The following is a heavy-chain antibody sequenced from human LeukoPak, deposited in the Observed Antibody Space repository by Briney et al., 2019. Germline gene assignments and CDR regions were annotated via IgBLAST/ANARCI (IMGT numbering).Heavy chain of an antibody. D-gene: IGHD6-13*01. J-gene: IGHJ4*02. Sequence: PSETLSLTCTVSGGSMSSYYWSWIRQPPGKGLEWIGYIYYSGSTNYNPSLKSRVTISVDTSKNQFSLKLSSVTAADTAVYYCARALYTRYYFDYWGQGTLVTVSS. V-gene: IGHV4-59*01. CDR3: ARALYTRYYFDY. CDR1: GGSMSSYY. CDR2: IYYSGST.